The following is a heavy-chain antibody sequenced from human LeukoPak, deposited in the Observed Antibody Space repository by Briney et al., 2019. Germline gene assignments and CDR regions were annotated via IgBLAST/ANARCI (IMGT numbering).Heavy chain of an antibody. Sequence: GGSLRLSCAASGFTFSSYAMHWVRQAPGKGLEWVSGISWNSGSIGYADSVKGRFTISRDNPKNLLFLQINSLRVEDTAVYYCARETPRRGETRDGYRWGQGTVVTVSS. CDR3: ARETPRRGETRDGYR. V-gene: IGHV3-48*04. CDR1: GFTFSSYA. J-gene: IGHJ4*02. D-gene: IGHD5-24*01. CDR2: ISWNSGSI.